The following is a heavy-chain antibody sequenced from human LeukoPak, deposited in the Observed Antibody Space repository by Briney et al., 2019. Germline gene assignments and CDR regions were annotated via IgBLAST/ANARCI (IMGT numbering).Heavy chain of an antibody. Sequence: SQTLSLTCTVSGGSISRGSYYWGWIRQPAGKGLEWIGRIYSSGSTNYKPSLKSRVSLSVDTSKNQFSLKLSSVTAADTAVYYCARAVGFYGSGSYYNLYWYFDNWGQGTPVTVSS. CDR2: IYSSGST. CDR1: GGSISRGSYY. V-gene: IGHV4-61*02. D-gene: IGHD3-10*01. J-gene: IGHJ4*02. CDR3: ARAVGFYGSGSYYNLYWYFDN.